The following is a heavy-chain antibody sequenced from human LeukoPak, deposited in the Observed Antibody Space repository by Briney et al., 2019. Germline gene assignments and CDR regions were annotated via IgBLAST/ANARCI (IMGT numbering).Heavy chain of an antibody. V-gene: IGHV4-59*01. CDR2: IYYTGTT. CDR3: AGGEDFERYYLAY. Sequence: SETLSLTCTVSDGSISSYYWSWIRQPPGKGLEWIGYIYYTGTTNYNPLFESRATISVDTSKNQFSLKLTSVTAADTAVYFCAGGEDFERYYLAYWGQGTLVTVSS. J-gene: IGHJ4*02. CDR1: DGSISSYY. D-gene: IGHD3-9*01.